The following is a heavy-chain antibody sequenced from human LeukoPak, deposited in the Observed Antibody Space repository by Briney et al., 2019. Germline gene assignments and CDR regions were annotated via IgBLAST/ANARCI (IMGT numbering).Heavy chain of an antibody. D-gene: IGHD6-13*01. CDR2: IIPILGIA. CDR1: GGTFSSYA. Sequence: ASVKVSCKASGGTFSSYAISWVRQAPGQGLEWMGRIIPILGIANYAQKFQGRVTITADESTSTAYMELSSLRSEDTAVYYCAIWPSRQQLVREYFDYWGQGTLVTVSS. CDR3: AIWPSRQQLVREYFDY. J-gene: IGHJ4*02. V-gene: IGHV1-69*04.